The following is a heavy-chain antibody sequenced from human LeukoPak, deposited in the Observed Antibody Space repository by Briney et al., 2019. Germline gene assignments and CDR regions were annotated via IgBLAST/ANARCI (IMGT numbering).Heavy chain of an antibody. CDR3: ARSVSYYYGSGSYLVVGFDY. V-gene: IGHV4-39*01. J-gene: IGHJ4*02. CDR2: IYFRGST. Sequence: SETLSLTCTVSGGSISSSSYYWVWIRQPPGKGLEWIGSIYFRGSTYANPSRKSRVTISVDTSKNQFSLKLRSVTAADTAVYYCARSVSYYYGSGSYLVVGFDYWGQGTLVTVSS. CDR1: GGSISSSSYY. D-gene: IGHD3-10*01.